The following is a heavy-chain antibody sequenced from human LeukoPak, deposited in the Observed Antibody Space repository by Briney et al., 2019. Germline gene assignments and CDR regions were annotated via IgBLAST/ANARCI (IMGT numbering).Heavy chain of an antibody. Sequence: PGRSLRLSCAASGFTFSAFAMHWVRQAPGKGLEWIGYIYYSGSTNYNPSLKSRVTISVDTSKNQFTLKLSSVTAADTAVYYCARGSSGWYPDIDYWGQGTLVTVSS. D-gene: IGHD6-19*01. CDR1: GFTFSAFA. J-gene: IGHJ4*02. V-gene: IGHV4-59*13. CDR2: IYYSGST. CDR3: ARGSSGWYPDIDY.